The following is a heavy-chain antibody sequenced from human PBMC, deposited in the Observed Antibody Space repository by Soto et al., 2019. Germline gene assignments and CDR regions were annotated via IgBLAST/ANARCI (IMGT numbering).Heavy chain of an antibody. Sequence: SETLSLTCAVYGGSFSGYYWSWIRQPPGKGLEWIGEINHSGSTNYNSSLKSRVTISVDTSKNQFSLKLSSVTAADTAVYYCAREPRDSSGWYIYYYGMDVWAQGTTVTVSS. CDR2: INHSGST. CDR1: GGSFSGYY. D-gene: IGHD6-19*01. V-gene: IGHV4-34*01. CDR3: AREPRDSSGWYIYYYGMDV. J-gene: IGHJ6*02.